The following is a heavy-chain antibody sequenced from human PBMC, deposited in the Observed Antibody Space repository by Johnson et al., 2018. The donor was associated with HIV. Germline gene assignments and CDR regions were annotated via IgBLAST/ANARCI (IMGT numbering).Heavy chain of an antibody. J-gene: IGHJ3*02. CDR1: GFTFRSHG. D-gene: IGHD2-8*01. CDR2: ISYDGSNK. Sequence: QVQLMESGGGVVQPGRSLRLSCAASGFTFRSHGMHWVRQAPGKGLEWVAVISYDGSNKYYADSVKGRFTISRDNSKNTLYLQMNSLRAEDTAVYYCAKDWYDAGPLMALDIWGQGTMVTVSS. CDR3: AKDWYDAGPLMALDI. V-gene: IGHV3-30*18.